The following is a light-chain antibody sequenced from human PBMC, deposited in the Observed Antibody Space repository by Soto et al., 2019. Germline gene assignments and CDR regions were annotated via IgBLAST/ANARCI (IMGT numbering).Light chain of an antibody. CDR1: QSVSSN. V-gene: IGKV3-15*01. J-gene: IGKJ1*01. Sequence: EIVMTQSPATLSVSPGERATLSCRASQSVSSNLAWYQQKPGQAPRLLIYGASTRATGIPARFSGSGSGTEFXLTISXXQSXDFAVXXXQXXNNWPWTFGQGTKVEIK. CDR2: GAS. CDR3: QXXNNWPWT.